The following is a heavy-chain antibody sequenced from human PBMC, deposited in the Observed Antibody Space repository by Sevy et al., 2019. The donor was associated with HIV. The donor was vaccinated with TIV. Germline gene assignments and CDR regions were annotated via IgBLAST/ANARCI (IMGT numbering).Heavy chain of an antibody. CDR3: AKGIGYSNGWYSWFDS. V-gene: IGHV3-9*01. D-gene: IGHD6-19*01. Sequence: GGSLRLSCVASGFTFDDYAMHWVRQAPGKGPECVSGSSWNSGNIGYAESVKGRFTISRDNAKNSLYLQMNSLRVEDTALYYCAKGIGYSNGWYSWFDSWGQGTLVTVSS. CDR1: GFTFDDYA. J-gene: IGHJ5*01. CDR2: SSWNSGNI.